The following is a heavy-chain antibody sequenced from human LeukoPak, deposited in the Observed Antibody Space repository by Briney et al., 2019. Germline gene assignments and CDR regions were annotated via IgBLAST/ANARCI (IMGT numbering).Heavy chain of an antibody. CDR3: AKSPGRVVGATYYFDC. Sequence: GGSLRLSCAASGFTFSSYAMSWVRQAPGKGLEWVSAISGSGGSTYYADSVKGRFTISRDNSKNTLYLQMNSLRAEDTAVYYCAKSPGRVVGATYYFDCWGQGTLVTVSS. D-gene: IGHD1-26*01. V-gene: IGHV3-23*01. J-gene: IGHJ4*02. CDR2: ISGSGGST. CDR1: GFTFSSYA.